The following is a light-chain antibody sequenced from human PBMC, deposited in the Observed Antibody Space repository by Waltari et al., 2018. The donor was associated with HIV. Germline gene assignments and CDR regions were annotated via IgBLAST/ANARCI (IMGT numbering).Light chain of an antibody. CDR1: QSFSSSY. V-gene: IGKV3-20*01. CDR3: QQYGVSPPWT. Sequence: EIVLTQSPGTLSLSPGERATLSCRASQSFSSSYLAWYQQRPGQAPRLVMYGASTRAAGIPDRFSGGGSGTDFTLTISRLEPEDFAVYYCQQYGVSPPWTFGKGPRWKSN. J-gene: IGKJ1*01. CDR2: GAS.